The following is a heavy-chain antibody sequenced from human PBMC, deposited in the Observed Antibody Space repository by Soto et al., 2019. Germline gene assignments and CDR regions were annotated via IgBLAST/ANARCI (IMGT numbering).Heavy chain of an antibody. V-gene: IGHV6-1*01. Sequence: SQTLSLTCAISGDSVSSNSAAWNWIRQSPSRGLEWLGRTYYRSKWYNDYAVSVKSRITINPDTSKNQYSLQLNSVTPEDTAVYYCARDREIKCNWNLDSAFDIWGQGTMVTVSS. CDR1: GDSVSSNSAA. D-gene: IGHD1-7*01. J-gene: IGHJ3*02. CDR2: TYYRSKWYN. CDR3: ARDREIKCNWNLDSAFDI.